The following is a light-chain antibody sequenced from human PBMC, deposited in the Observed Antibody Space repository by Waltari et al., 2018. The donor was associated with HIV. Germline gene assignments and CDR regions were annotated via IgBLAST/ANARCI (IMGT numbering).Light chain of an antibody. CDR3: QQLNI. CDR1: QGISSY. CDR2: AAS. J-gene: IGKJ4*01. V-gene: IGKV1-9*01. Sequence: DIQLTQSPTFLSASVGDRVTITCRASQGISSYLAWYQQKPGKAPKLLIYAASTLQSGVPSRVSGSGSGTQFTLAISSLQPEDFATYYCQQLNIFGGGTTVES.